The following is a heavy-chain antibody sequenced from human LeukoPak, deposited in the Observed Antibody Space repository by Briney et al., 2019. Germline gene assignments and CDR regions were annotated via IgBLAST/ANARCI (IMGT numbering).Heavy chain of an antibody. CDR1: GFTFSSFG. Sequence: GGSLRLSCAASGFTFSSFGMNWVRQAPGKGLEWVSSVSTGSSYMYYAGSVRGRFTISRDNAKNSLYLQMNSLRAEDTAVYYCARLTVTTFPFFDYWGQGTLVTVSS. V-gene: IGHV3-21*01. J-gene: IGHJ4*02. CDR2: VSTGSSYM. CDR3: ARLTVTTFPFFDY. D-gene: IGHD4-17*01.